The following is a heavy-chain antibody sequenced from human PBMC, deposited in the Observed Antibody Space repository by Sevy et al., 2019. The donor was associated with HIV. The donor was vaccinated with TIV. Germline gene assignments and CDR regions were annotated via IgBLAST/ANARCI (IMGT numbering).Heavy chain of an antibody. J-gene: IGHJ6*03. Sequence: GGSLRLSCAASGFTFSSYGMHWVRRAPGKGLEWVAVIWYDGSNKYYADSVKGRFTISRDNSKKTLYLQMNSLRAEDTAVYYCARDHDSSGYYYGAYMDVWGKGTTVTVSS. CDR1: GFTFSSYG. CDR3: ARDHDSSGYYYGAYMDV. CDR2: IWYDGSNK. D-gene: IGHD3-22*01. V-gene: IGHV3-33*01.